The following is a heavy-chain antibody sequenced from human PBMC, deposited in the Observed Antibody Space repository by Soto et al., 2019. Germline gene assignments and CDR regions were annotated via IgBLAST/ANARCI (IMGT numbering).Heavy chain of an antibody. D-gene: IGHD2-2*01. V-gene: IGHV3-11*05. Sequence: GGSLRLSCAASGFTFSDYYMSWIRQAPGKGLEWVSYISSSSSYTKYADSVKGRFTISRNNAKNSLYLQMNSLRAEDTALYYCARDLHCTSTSCPFDYWGQGTLVTAPQ. CDR3: ARDLHCTSTSCPFDY. CDR2: ISSSSSYT. J-gene: IGHJ4*02. CDR1: GFTFSDYY.